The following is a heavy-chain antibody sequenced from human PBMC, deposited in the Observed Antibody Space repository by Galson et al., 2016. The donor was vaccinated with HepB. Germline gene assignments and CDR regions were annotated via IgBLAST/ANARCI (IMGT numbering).Heavy chain of an antibody. CDR2: IDWDDDK. Sequence: PALVKPTQTLTLTCTFSGFSLSTDGMRVSWIRQPPGKALEWLARIDWDDDKFYNTSLKTRLTVSKDTSKNQVVLIMTNVDPVDTATYYCARIPGWDNSFDYWGQGILVTVSS. J-gene: IGHJ4*02. D-gene: IGHD1-26*01. CDR1: GFSLSTDGMR. CDR3: ARIPGWDNSFDY. V-gene: IGHV2-70*04.